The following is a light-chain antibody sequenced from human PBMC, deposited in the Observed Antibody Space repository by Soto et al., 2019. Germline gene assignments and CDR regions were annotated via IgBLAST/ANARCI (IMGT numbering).Light chain of an antibody. CDR1: RSNIGSNY. J-gene: IGLJ1*01. V-gene: IGLV1-47*02. Sequence: QSVLTQAPSASGTPGQRVTISCSGSRSNIGSNYVYWYQHLPGTAPKLLIHSNNQRPSGVPDRFSGSKSGTSASLAISGLRSEDEADYYCAAWDDSLSALYVFGTGTKVTVL. CDR2: SNN. CDR3: AAWDDSLSALYV.